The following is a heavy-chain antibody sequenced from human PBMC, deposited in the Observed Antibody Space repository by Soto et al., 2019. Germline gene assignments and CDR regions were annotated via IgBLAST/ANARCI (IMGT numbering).Heavy chain of an antibody. Sequence: SVKVSCKASGGTFSSYAISWVRQAPGQGLEWMGGIIPIFGTANYAQKFQGRVTITADESTSTAYMELSSLRSEDTAVYYCANGTPYYDYVWGSYRDYYGMDVWGQGTTVTVSS. D-gene: IGHD3-16*02. V-gene: IGHV1-69*13. J-gene: IGHJ6*02. CDR3: ANGTPYYDYVWGSYRDYYGMDV. CDR1: GGTFSSYA. CDR2: IIPIFGTA.